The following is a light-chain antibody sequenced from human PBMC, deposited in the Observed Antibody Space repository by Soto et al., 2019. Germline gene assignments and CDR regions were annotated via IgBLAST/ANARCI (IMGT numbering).Light chain of an antibody. CDR1: QGIGDT. Sequence: EVVMRQSPATLSVSRGEGATLSCRASQGIGDTLAWYQHKPGQTPRLLIHDTSTRATGVPTRFSGSRSGAEFTLTINSLQSEDFAVYYCQPYNNWPLTFGGGTKVDIK. CDR2: DTS. CDR3: QPYNNWPLT. V-gene: IGKV3-15*01. J-gene: IGKJ4*01.